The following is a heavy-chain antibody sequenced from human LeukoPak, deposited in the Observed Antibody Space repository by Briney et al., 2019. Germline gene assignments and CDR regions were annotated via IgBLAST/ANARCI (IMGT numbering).Heavy chain of an antibody. CDR3: AKAYHYYYGSGSSDY. Sequence: GGSLILSCAASGFTFSSYGMHWVRQAPGKGLEWVAFIRYDGSNKYYADSVKGRFTISRDNSKNTLYLQMNSLRAEDTAVYYCAKAYHYYYGSGSSDYWGQGTLVTVSS. J-gene: IGHJ4*02. V-gene: IGHV3-30*02. CDR2: IRYDGSNK. CDR1: GFTFSSYG. D-gene: IGHD3-10*01.